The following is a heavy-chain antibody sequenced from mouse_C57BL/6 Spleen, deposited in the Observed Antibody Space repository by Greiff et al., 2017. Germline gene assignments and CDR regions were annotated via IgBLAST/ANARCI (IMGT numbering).Heavy chain of an antibody. V-gene: IGHV5-4*03. CDR2: ISDGGSYT. CDR3: ARVDGYFDY. CDR1: GFTFSSYA. Sequence: EVKLVESGGGLVKPGGSLKLSCAASGFTFSSYAMSWVRQTPEKRLEWVATISDGGSYTYYPDNVKGRFTISRDNAKNNLYLQMSQLQSEDTYMYYCARVDGYFDYWGQGTTLTVSS. J-gene: IGHJ2*01.